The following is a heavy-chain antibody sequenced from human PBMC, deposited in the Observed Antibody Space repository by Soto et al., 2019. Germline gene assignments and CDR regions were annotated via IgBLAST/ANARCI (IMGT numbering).Heavy chain of an antibody. J-gene: IGHJ4*02. CDR1: GFTFSNYW. D-gene: IGHD2-15*01. CDR2: ISSDGNSP. V-gene: IGHV3-74*01. CDR3: ARPTSLGGNPFDY. Sequence: EVQLVESGGGLAQPGGSLRLSCAASGFTFSNYWMHWVRQAPGKGLVWVSRISSDGNSPIYADSVKGRFTISRDNAKNTLYLQMNSLRAEDTAVYYCARPTSLGGNPFDYWGQGTLVTVSS.